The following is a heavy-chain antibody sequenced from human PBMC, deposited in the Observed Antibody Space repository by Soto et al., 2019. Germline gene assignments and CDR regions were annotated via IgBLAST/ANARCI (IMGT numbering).Heavy chain of an antibody. Sequence: SETLSLTCTVSGGSISIGTDYWGWIRQAPGKGLEWIGNIHYSGTTSYSPSLKSRVTISVDTSKNQFSLKLSSVTAADTAVYYCARDHPHSYGVYYFDYWGQGTPVTVS. CDR1: GGSISIGTDY. V-gene: IGHV4-39*02. D-gene: IGHD5-18*01. J-gene: IGHJ4*02. CDR3: ARDHPHSYGVYYFDY. CDR2: IHYSGTT.